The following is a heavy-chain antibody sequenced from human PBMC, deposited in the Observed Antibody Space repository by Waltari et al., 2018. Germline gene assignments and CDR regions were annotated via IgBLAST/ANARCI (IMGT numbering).Heavy chain of an antibody. V-gene: IGHV3-15*07. Sequence: EVQLVESGGGLVKPGGSLRLSCAASGFTFSNAWMNWVRQAPGKGLEWVGRIKSKKDGGTTDYAEPGKGRFTISRDDSKNTLYLQMNSLKTEDTAVYYWTTDPPYYGSGSYYPRAADYWGQGTLVTVSS. CDR1: GFTFSNAW. D-gene: IGHD3-10*01. CDR2: IKSKKDGGTT. CDR3: TTDPPYYGSGSYYPRAADY. J-gene: IGHJ4*02.